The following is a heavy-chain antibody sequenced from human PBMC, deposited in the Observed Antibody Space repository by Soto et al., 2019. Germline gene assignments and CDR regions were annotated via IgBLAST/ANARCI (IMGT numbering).Heavy chain of an antibody. J-gene: IGHJ4*02. CDR1: GFSLTTIGVG. Sequence: QITLNESGPTQVKPRQTLTLTCTFSGFSLTTIGVGVGWIRQSPGKAPEWLALIYLDDDKRYSPSLKSRLTITKDTSKNQVVLTMADLDPADTATYYCAHRVLRTVFGLVTTTAIYFDFWGQGTPVAVSS. D-gene: IGHD3-3*01. V-gene: IGHV2-5*02. CDR2: IYLDDDK. CDR3: AHRVLRTVFGLVTTTAIYFDF.